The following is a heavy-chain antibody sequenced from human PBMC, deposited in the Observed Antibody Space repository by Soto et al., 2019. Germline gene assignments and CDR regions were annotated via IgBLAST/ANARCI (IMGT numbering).Heavy chain of an antibody. V-gene: IGHV3-9*01. J-gene: IGHJ4*02. Sequence: GGSLRLSCAASGFTFDDYAMHWVRQAPGKGLEWVSGISWNSGSIGYADSVKGRFTISRDNTKNSLYLQMNSLRAEDTAVYYCAREQLQVVIPDYWGQGTLVTVSS. CDR1: GFTFDDYA. CDR3: AREQLQVVIPDY. CDR2: ISWNSGSI. D-gene: IGHD6-13*01.